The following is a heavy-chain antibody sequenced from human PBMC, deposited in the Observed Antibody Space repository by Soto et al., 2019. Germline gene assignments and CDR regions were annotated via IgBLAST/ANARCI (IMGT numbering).Heavy chain of an antibody. CDR2: IWYDGSNK. J-gene: IGHJ6*02. Sequence: GGSLRLSCAASGFTFSSYGMHWVRQAPGKGLEWVAVIWYDGSNKYYADSVKGRFTISRDNSKNTLYLQMNSLRAEDTAVYYCASPTVRYCSSTSCDYGMDVWGQGTTVTVSS. CDR1: GFTFSSYG. D-gene: IGHD2-2*01. CDR3: ASPTVRYCSSTSCDYGMDV. V-gene: IGHV3-33*01.